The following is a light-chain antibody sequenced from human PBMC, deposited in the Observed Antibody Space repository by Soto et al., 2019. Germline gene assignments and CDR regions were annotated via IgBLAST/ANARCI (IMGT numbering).Light chain of an antibody. Sequence: EIVLTQSPGTLSLSPGERATFSCRASQSVSNSSLAWYHQKPGQAPRLLLFAASRRATGIPDTFSGSGSGTVFTLTISRLEPEDFAVYYCQVYGNSPMYTFGQGTRLEIK. J-gene: IGKJ2*01. CDR1: QSVSNSS. V-gene: IGKV3-20*01. CDR2: AAS. CDR3: QVYGNSPMYT.